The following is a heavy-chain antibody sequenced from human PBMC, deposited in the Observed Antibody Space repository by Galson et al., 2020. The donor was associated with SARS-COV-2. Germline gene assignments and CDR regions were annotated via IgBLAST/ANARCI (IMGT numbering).Heavy chain of an antibody. D-gene: IGHD2-21*01. V-gene: IGHV4-39*01. CDR3: ARHIGRTWPILEPYYMDV. Sequence: SETLSLTCTVSGGSVSSSTYFWGWIRQPPGKGLEWIGTIYYSGSTYYNPSLKSRVTISVDTSNNQFSLRLSSVTAADTAVYYCARHIGRTWPILEPYYMDVWAKGPRSPSP. CDR2: IYYSGST. J-gene: IGHJ6*03. CDR1: GGSVSSSTYF.